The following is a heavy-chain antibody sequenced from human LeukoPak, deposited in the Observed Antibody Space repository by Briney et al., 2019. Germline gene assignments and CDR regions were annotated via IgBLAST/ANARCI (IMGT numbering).Heavy chain of an antibody. V-gene: IGHV4-59*01. CDR3: APYGSGSYYNSAFDI. Sequence: SETLYLTCTVSGGSISSYYWSWIRQPPGKGLEWIGYIYYSGSTNYNPSLTSRVTISVDTSKNQFSLKLSSVTAADTAVYYCAPYGSGSYYNSAFDIWGQGTMVTVSS. J-gene: IGHJ3*02. CDR2: IYYSGST. D-gene: IGHD3-10*01. CDR1: GGSISSYY.